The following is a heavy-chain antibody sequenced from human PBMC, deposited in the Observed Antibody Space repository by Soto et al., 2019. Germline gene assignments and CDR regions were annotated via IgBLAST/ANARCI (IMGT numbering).Heavy chain of an antibody. Sequence: QVQLVESGGGVVQPGRSLRLSCAASGFTFSSYGMHWVRQAPGKGLEWVAVISYDGSNKYYADSVKGRFTISRDNSKNTLYLKMNSLRAEDTAVYYVAKDVGTAEYYFDYWGQGTLVTVSS. D-gene: IGHD3-10*01. CDR2: ISYDGSNK. V-gene: IGHV3-30*18. CDR1: GFTFSSYG. CDR3: AKDVGTAEYYFDY. J-gene: IGHJ4*02.